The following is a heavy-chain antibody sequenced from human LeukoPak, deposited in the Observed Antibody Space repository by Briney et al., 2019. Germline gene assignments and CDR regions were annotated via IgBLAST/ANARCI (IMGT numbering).Heavy chain of an antibody. CDR3: ARGYHSFDV. CDR1: GFTFSDHY. V-gene: IGHV3-72*01. D-gene: IGHD1-26*01. Sequence: GGSLRLSCAVSGFTFSDHYMDWVRQAPGKGLEWVGRTRNKANSYTTVYAASVQGRFTVSRDDTKNSLYLQMNSLKTEDTAMYYCARGYHSFDVWGQGTTVTVSS. J-gene: IGHJ6*02. CDR2: TRNKANSYTT.